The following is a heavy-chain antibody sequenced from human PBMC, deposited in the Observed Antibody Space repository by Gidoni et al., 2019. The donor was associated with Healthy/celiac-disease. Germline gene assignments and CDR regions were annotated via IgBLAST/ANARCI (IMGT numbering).Heavy chain of an antibody. Sequence: FLSRVTMTEDTSTDTAYMELSSLRSEDTAVYYCATVPGVYGDYRGDYFDYWGQGTLVTVSS. CDR3: ATVPGVYGDYRGDYFDY. J-gene: IGHJ4*02. D-gene: IGHD4-17*01. V-gene: IGHV1-24*01.